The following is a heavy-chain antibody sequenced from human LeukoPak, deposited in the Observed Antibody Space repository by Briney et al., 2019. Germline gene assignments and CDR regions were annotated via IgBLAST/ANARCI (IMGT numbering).Heavy chain of an antibody. V-gene: IGHV4-39*07. Sequence: SETLSLTCTVSGGSISSSSYYWGWIRQPPGKGLEWIGSIYYSGSTYYNPSLKSRVTISVDTSKNQFSLKLSSVTAADTAVYYCARVTRSGYYYAFDAFDIWGQGTMVTVSS. CDR2: IYYSGST. CDR3: ARVTRSGYYYAFDAFDI. J-gene: IGHJ3*02. CDR1: GGSISSSSYY. D-gene: IGHD3-22*01.